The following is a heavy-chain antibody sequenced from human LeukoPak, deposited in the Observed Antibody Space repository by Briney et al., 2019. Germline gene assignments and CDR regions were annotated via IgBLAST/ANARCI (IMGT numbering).Heavy chain of an antibody. CDR1: GYSISSGYY. CDR3: ASRSYYYDSSGYDAFDI. V-gene: IGHV4-30-4*08. D-gene: IGHD3-22*01. CDR2: IYYSGST. Sequence: SETLSLTCAVSGYSISSGYYWGWIRQPPGKGLEWIGYIYYSGSTYYNPSLKSRVTISVDTSKNQFSLKLSSVTAADTAVYYCASRSYYYDSSGYDAFDIWGQGTMVTVSS. J-gene: IGHJ3*02.